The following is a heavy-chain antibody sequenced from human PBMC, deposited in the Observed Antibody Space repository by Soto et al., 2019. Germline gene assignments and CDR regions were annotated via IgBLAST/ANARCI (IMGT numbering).Heavy chain of an antibody. J-gene: IGHJ1*01. CDR2: IYYSGST. V-gene: IGHV4-61*01. CDR3: ASYYDYEYFQH. D-gene: IGHD3-22*01. Sequence: SETLSLTCTVSGGSVSSGSYYWSWIRQPPGKGLEWIGYIYYSGSTNYNPSLKSRVTISVDTSKNQFSLKLSSVTAADTAVYYCASYYDYEYFQHWGQGTLVTVS. CDR1: GGSVSSGSYY.